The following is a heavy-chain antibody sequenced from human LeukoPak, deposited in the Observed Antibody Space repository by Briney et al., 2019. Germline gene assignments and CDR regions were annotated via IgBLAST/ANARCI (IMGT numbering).Heavy chain of an antibody. CDR1: GGSFSGYY. CDR2: IYYSGST. Sequence: SETLSLTCAVYGGSFSGYYWSWIRQHPGKGLEWIGYIYYSGSTYYNPSLKSRVTISVDTSKNQFSLKLSSVTAADTAVYYCARVPHYYDSSGYYYVAAYFDYWGQGTLVTVSS. J-gene: IGHJ4*02. CDR3: ARVPHYYDSSGYYYVAAYFDY. V-gene: IGHV4-31*11. D-gene: IGHD3-22*01.